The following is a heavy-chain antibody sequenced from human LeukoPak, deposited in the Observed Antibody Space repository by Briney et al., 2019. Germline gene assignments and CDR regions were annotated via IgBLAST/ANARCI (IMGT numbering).Heavy chain of an antibody. V-gene: IGHV1-69*06. CDR3: ARDTYYYDSSGNY. D-gene: IGHD3-22*01. J-gene: IGHJ4*02. CDR1: GGTFSSYA. CDR2: IIPIFGTA. Sequence: EASVKVSCKASGGTFSSYAISWVRQAPGQGLEWVGRIIPIFGTANYAQKFRGRVTLTAEKSTSTAYMELSSLRSEDKDVYYYARDTYYYDSSGNYWGQGTLVTVSS.